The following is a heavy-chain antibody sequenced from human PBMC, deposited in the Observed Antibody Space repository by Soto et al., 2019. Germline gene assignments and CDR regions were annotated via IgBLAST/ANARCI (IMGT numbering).Heavy chain of an antibody. J-gene: IGHJ4*02. V-gene: IGHV3-30*18. CDR3: AKLPYSGSIGGYFDY. Sequence: GGSLRLSCAASGFTFSTYGMHWVRQAPGKGLEWVAVISYDGSTEYYANSVEGRFTISRDNSKSTLHLQMNSLRAEDTAVYYCAKLPYSGSIGGYFDYWGQGTLVTVSS. CDR1: GFTFSTYG. CDR2: ISYDGSTE. D-gene: IGHD1-26*01.